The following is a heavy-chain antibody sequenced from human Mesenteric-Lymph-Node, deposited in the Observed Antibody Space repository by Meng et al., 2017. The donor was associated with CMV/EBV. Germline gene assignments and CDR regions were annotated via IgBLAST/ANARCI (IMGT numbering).Heavy chain of an antibody. D-gene: IGHD1-26*01. Sequence: SQTLSLTCAISGDSVSSNSATWIWIRQSPSRGLEWLGRTYYRSKWYNDYAVSVKSRITINPDTSKNQLSLQLNSVTPEDTAVYYCARGEASQYAFDIWGQGTKVTVSS. V-gene: IGHV6-1*01. CDR2: TYYRSKWYN. CDR1: GDSVSSNSAT. CDR3: ARGEASQYAFDI. J-gene: IGHJ3*02.